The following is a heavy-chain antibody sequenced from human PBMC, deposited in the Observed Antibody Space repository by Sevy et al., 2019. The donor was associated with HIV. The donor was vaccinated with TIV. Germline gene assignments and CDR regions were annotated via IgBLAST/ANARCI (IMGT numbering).Heavy chain of an antibody. J-gene: IGHJ5*02. CDR2: VSASGGST. V-gene: IGHV3-23*01. D-gene: IGHD3-3*01. CDR3: ARSAGGGYYDPWSGYLEFDP. Sequence: GGSLRLSCVGSGFSFSSDAMSWVRQAPGKGLQWVATVSASGGSTYYADSVRGRFSITRDNSKNTLYVKMNSLRAEDTAVYYSARSAGGGYYDPWSGYLEFDPWGQGTLVTVSS. CDR1: GFSFSSDA.